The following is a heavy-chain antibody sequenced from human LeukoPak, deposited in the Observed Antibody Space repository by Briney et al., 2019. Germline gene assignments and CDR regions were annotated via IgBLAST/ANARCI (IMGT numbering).Heavy chain of an antibody. CDR1: GYTFTSYG. Sequence: GASVKVSCKASGYTFTSYGISWVRQAPGQGLEWMGWISAYNGSTNYAQKLQGRVTMTTDTSTSTAYMELRSLRSDDTAVYYCARGATYYYDSSGYYLDYWGQGTLVTVSS. V-gene: IGHV1-18*01. J-gene: IGHJ4*02. D-gene: IGHD3-22*01. CDR2: ISAYNGST. CDR3: ARGATYYYDSSGYYLDY.